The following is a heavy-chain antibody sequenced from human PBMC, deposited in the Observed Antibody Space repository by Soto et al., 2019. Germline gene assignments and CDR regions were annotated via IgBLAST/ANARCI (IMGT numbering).Heavy chain of an antibody. CDR1: GGSISSGGYS. D-gene: IGHD3-10*01. V-gene: IGHV4-30-2*01. CDR3: ARIVWFGGANWFDP. CDR2: IYHSGST. Sequence: SETLSLTCAVSGGSISSGGYSWSWIRQPPGKDLEWIGYIYHSGSTYYNPSLKSRVTISVDRSKNQFSLKLSSVTAADTAVYYCARIVWFGGANWFDPWGQGTLVTVSS. J-gene: IGHJ5*02.